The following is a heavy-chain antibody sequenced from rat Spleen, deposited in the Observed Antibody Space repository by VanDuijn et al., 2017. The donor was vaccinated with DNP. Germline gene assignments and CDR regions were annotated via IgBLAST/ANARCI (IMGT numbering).Heavy chain of an antibody. CDR3: ARPNYGSYGGAMDA. D-gene: IGHD1-3*01. CDR1: GFTFSNYD. CDR2: ISTSGGST. V-gene: IGHV5-25*01. J-gene: IGHJ4*01. Sequence: EVQLVESGGGLVQPGRSLKLSCAASGFTFSNYDMAWFRQAPTKGREWVASISTSGGSTYYRDSVKGRFTVSRDNAKSTLYLQMDSLRSEDTATYYCARPNYGSYGGAMDAWGQGTSVTVSS.